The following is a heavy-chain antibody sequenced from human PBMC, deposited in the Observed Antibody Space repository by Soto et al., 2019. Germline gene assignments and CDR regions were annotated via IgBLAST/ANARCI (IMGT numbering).Heavy chain of an antibody. J-gene: IGHJ4*02. D-gene: IGHD3-9*01. CDR3: ARSETGYSTFDS. CDR1: GYIFTAKA. Sequence: QVQLVQSGAEVRNPGASVMVSCKASGYIFTAKAIHWIRQAPGQRLEWVGKIDAGNGNTKYSQKFQGRVTITRDTSASAAYMELSTLGSEDTSIYYCARSETGYSTFDSWGQGTLVTVSS. V-gene: IGHV1-3*01. CDR2: IDAGNGNT.